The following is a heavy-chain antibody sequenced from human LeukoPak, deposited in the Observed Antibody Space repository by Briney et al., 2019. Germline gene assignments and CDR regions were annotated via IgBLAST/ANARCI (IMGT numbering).Heavy chain of an antibody. J-gene: IGHJ4*02. CDR2: ISGSGGST. CDR3: ARGRYGSGSYYNGD. Sequence: PGGSLRLSCAASGFTFSSYAMSWVRQAPGKGLEWVSAISGSGGSTYYADSVKGRFTISRDNSKNTLYLQMNSLRAEDTAVYYCARGRYGSGSYYNGDWGQGTLVTVFS. D-gene: IGHD3-10*01. V-gene: IGHV3-23*01. CDR1: GFTFSSYA.